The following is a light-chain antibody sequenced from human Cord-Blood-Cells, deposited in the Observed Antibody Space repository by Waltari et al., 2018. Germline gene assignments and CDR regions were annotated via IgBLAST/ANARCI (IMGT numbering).Light chain of an antibody. J-gene: IGKJ2*01. Sequence: DIQMTQPPSSLSASAGDRVTITCRASQSISSHLNWYQQKPGKDPKLLIYAASSLQSGVPSRFSGSGSGTDFTLTISSLQPEDFATYYCQQSYSTPYTFGQGTKLEIK. CDR1: QSISSH. CDR3: QQSYSTPYT. CDR2: AAS. V-gene: IGKV1-39*01.